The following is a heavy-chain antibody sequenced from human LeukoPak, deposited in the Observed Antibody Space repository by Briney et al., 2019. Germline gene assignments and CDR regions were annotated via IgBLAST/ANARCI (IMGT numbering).Heavy chain of an antibody. CDR1: GGSISSYY. D-gene: IGHD2-15*01. J-gene: IGHJ6*03. CDR2: IYYSGST. V-gene: IGHV4-59*01. CDR3: ARGGWSYYYMDV. Sequence: SETLPLTCTVSGGSISSYYWSWIRQPPGKGLEWIGYIYYSGSTNYNPSLKSRVTISVDTSKNQFSLKLSSVTAADTAVYYCARGGWSYYYMDVWGKGTTVTVSS.